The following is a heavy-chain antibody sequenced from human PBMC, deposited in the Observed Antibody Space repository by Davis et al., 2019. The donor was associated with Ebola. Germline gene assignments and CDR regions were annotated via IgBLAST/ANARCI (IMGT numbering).Heavy chain of an antibody. CDR3: AREDTGYCSGGSCPIQDNWFDP. CDR1: GFTFSSYE. D-gene: IGHD2-15*01. Sequence: PGGSLRLSCAASGFTFSSYEMNWVRQAPGKGLEWVSYISSSGSTIYYADSVKGRFTISRDNAKNSLYLQMNSLRAEDTAVYYCAREDTGYCSGGSCPIQDNWFDPWGQGTLVTVSS. V-gene: IGHV3-48*03. CDR2: ISSSGSTI. J-gene: IGHJ5*02.